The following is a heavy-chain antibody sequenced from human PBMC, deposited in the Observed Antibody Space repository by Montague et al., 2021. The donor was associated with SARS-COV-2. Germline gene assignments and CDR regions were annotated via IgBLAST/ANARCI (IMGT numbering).Heavy chain of an antibody. J-gene: IGHJ6*02. CDR2: IRIKAYSYTI. V-gene: IGHV3-72*01. Sequence: SLRLSCAASGFTFSGYNMDWVRQAPGKGLEWVALIRIKAYSYTIAYAASVKGRFTISRADSQNSLYLQMNSLKTDDTAVYYCAREYYFGMDVWGQGTAVTVSS. CDR3: AREYYFGMDV. CDR1: GFTFSGYN.